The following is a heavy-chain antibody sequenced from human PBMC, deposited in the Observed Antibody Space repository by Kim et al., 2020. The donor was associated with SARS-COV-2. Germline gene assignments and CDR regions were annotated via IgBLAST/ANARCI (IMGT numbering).Heavy chain of an antibody. CDR3: AKDGPMNSGYYQFFDY. V-gene: IGHV3-23*01. Sequence: GGSLRLSCAASGFTFSSYAMSWVRQAPGKGLEWVSIISDSGGSTYYADSVKGRFSISRDNSKNTLYLQMNSLRAEDTAVYYCAKDGPMNSGYYQFFDYWGQGTLVTVSS. J-gene: IGHJ4*02. CDR2: ISDSGGST. CDR1: GFTFSSYA. D-gene: IGHD3-22*01.